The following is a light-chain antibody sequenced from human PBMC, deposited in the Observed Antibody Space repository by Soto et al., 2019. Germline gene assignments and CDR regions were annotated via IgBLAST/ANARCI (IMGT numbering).Light chain of an antibody. J-gene: IGLJ2*01. CDR3: ETWDSNTVV. Sequence: QPVLTQSSSASASLGSSVKLTCTLSSGHSSYIIAWHQQQPGKAPRYLMKLEGSGSYNKGSGVPDRFSGSSSGADRYLTISNLQFEDEADYYCETWDSNTVVFGGGTKLTAL. CDR2: LEGSGSY. CDR1: SGHSSYI. V-gene: IGLV4-60*02.